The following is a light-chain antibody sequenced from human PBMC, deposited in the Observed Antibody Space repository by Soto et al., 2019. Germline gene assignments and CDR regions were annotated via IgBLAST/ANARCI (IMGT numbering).Light chain of an antibody. CDR1: QAIRNY. CDR3: QKYNGVPLT. CDR2: DAS. Sequence: DIQMTQSPSSLSESVGDRVTVTCRASQAIRNYLAWYQQKPGEVPKLLISDASTLRSGVPSRFSGSGSGTDFTLTISSLQPEDVATYYCQKYNGVPLTFGGGTKVEIK. J-gene: IGKJ4*01. V-gene: IGKV1-27*01.